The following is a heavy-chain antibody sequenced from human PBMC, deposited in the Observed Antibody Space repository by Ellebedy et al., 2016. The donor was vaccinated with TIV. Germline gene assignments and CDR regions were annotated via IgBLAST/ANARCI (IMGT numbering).Heavy chain of an antibody. CDR1: GYTFTSYY. J-gene: IGHJ6*02. Sequence: AASVKVSCKASGYTFTSYYMHWVRQAPGQGLEWMGIINPSGGSTSYAQKFQGRVTMTRDTSTSTVYMELSSLRSEDTAVYYCASPRTHGRGMVYYYGMDVWGQGTTVTVSS. V-gene: IGHV1-46*01. D-gene: IGHD3-16*01. CDR3: ASPRTHGRGMVYYYGMDV. CDR2: INPSGGST.